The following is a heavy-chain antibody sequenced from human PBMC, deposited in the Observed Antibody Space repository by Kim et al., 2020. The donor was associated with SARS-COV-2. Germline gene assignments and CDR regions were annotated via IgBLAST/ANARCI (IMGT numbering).Heavy chain of an antibody. Sequence: GGSLRLSCAASGFTFDDYAMHWVRQAPGKGLEWVSGISWNSGSIGYADSVKGRFTISRDNAKNSLYLQMNSLRAEDTALYYCAKELWFGEPSGNYYYYGMDVWGQGTTVTVSS. CDR3: AKELWFGEPSGNYYYYGMDV. D-gene: IGHD3-10*01. CDR1: GFTFDDYA. V-gene: IGHV3-9*01. CDR2: ISWNSGSI. J-gene: IGHJ6*02.